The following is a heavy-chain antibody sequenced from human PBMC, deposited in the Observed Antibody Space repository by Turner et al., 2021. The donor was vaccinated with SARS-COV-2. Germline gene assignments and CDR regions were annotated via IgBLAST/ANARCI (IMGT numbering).Heavy chain of an antibody. J-gene: IGHJ4*02. CDR2: ITSSDT. D-gene: IGHD3-22*01. CDR3: VRDKDSSDYYY. V-gene: IGHV3-21*01. CDR1: GFTFSSYS. Sequence: EVQLVESGGCLVKPGGSLRLSCAASGFTFSSYSMDWVRQAPGKGLEWVSSITSSDTYYADSVKGRFTISRDNAKNSLYLQMNSLRAEDTAVYYCVRDKDSSDYYYWGQGTLVTVSS.